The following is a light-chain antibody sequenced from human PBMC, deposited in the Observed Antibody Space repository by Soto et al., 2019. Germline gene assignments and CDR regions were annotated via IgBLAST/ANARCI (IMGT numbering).Light chain of an antibody. Sequence: EIVLTQSPGTLSLSPGERVTLSCRASQSVSSNYLAWYQQKPGQAPRLLIYGASSRATGIPDRFSGSGSATDFTLTISRLEPEDFAVYYCQPYGTSPPLTFGGGTKVEIK. CDR2: GAS. J-gene: IGKJ4*01. CDR3: QPYGTSPPLT. CDR1: QSVSSNY. V-gene: IGKV3-20*01.